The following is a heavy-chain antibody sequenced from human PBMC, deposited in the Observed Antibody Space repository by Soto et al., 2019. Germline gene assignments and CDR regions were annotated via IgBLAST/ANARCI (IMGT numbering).Heavy chain of an antibody. J-gene: IGHJ6*02. D-gene: IGHD5-12*01. Sequence: HGESLKISCKGSGCSFTSYWIGWVRQMPGKGLEWMGIIYPGDSDTRYSPSFQGQVTISADKSISTAYLQWSSLKASDPAMYYCARHLERYSGYDCPLPPYYGMDVWGQGATVTVS. V-gene: IGHV5-51*01. CDR3: ARHLERYSGYDCPLPPYYGMDV. CDR1: GCSFTSYW. CDR2: IYPGDSDT.